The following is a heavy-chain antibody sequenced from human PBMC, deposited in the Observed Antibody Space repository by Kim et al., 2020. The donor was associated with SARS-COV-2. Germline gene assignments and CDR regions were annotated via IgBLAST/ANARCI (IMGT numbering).Heavy chain of an antibody. Sequence: TRYSPSFQGQVTISAAKSISTAYLQWSSLKASDTAMYYCAREVLDAFDIWGQGTMVTVSS. CDR2: T. D-gene: IGHD2-8*01. J-gene: IGHJ3*02. V-gene: IGHV5-51*01. CDR3: AREVLDAFDI.